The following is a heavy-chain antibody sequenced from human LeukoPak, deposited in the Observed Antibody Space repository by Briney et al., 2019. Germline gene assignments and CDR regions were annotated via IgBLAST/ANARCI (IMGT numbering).Heavy chain of an antibody. D-gene: IGHD1-26*01. Sequence: GGSLRLSCAASGFTFSSYWMSWVRQAPGKGLEWVANIKEDGSDKYYVDSVKGRFTISRDNAKNSLYLQMNSLRVEDTSVYYCAKGVGSWGQWGQGTLVTVSS. CDR2: IKEDGSDK. J-gene: IGHJ4*02. V-gene: IGHV3-7*01. CDR1: GFTFSSYW. CDR3: AKGVGSWGQ.